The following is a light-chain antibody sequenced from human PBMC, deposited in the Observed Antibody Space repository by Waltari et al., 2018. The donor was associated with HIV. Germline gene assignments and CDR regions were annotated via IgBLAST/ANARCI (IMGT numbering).Light chain of an antibody. CDR1: AGTVSRNHY. V-gene: IGLV7-46*01. Sequence: QVVVTQEPSLSVSPGGTVTVTCAPVAGTVSRNHYTHWFQLKPGQAPRTLIYDTEKRHPWTPGRFAGSLIGGRAALMLAGALPDDEADYYCLLSYFGVRVFGGGTKLTV. J-gene: IGLJ3*02. CDR2: DTE. CDR3: LLSYFGVRV.